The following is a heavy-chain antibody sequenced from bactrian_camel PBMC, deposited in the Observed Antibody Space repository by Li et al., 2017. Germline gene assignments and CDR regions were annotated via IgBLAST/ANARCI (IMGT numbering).Heavy chain of an antibody. V-gene: IGHV3S54*01. CDR1: GYIHNDYC. CDR3: AASPQISRYAYGGAWKVAEDYKH. D-gene: IGHD6*01. Sequence: QLVESGGGAVQAGGSLELSCVASGYIHNDYCMGWFHQAPGTEREEVASIYTGDASTHYSDSVKGRFTISQDTVKNVVYLQMNSLEPEDSAVYYCAASPQISRYAYGGAWKVAEDYKHWGQGTQVTVS. J-gene: IGHJ4*01. CDR2: IYTGDAST.